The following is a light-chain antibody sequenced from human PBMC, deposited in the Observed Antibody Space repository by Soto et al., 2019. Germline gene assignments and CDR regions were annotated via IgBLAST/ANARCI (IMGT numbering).Light chain of an antibody. CDR3: QQYGSSGT. Sequence: EIGLSQSPGTLSLYPGERATLSCRASQSVSNNYLAWYQQKPGQAPRLLIYGASNRATGIPDRFSGSGSGTDFTLTISRLEPEDFAVYYCQQYGSSGTFGQGTNV. CDR2: GAS. CDR1: QSVSNNY. J-gene: IGKJ1*01. V-gene: IGKV3-20*01.